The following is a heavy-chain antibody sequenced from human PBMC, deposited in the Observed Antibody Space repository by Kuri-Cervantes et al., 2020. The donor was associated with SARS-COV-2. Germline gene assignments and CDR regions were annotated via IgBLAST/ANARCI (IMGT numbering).Heavy chain of an antibody. CDR1: GFTFSSYA. D-gene: IGHD1-1*01. CDR2: ISYDGSNK. J-gene: IGHJ4*02. Sequence: GESLKISCAASGFTFSSYAMHWVRQAPGKGLEWVAVISYDGSNKYYADSVKGRFTISRDNSKNTLYLQMNSLRAEDTAVYYCARGPSYNWNDAFDYWGQGTLVTVSS. CDR3: ARGPSYNWNDAFDY. V-gene: IGHV3-30*04.